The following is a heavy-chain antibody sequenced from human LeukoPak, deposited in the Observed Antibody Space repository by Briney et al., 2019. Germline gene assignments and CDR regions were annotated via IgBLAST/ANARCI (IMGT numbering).Heavy chain of an antibody. J-gene: IGHJ4*02. CDR3: AKDAQRGFDYSNSLKN. D-gene: IGHD4-11*01. CDR2: IWSDGSNR. Sequence: GGSLRLSCATSGFTFSHYGTHWVRQAPGKGLEWVAVIWSDGSNRYYGDPVKGRFIISRDNFQSTVYLQMNNLRAEDTAVYYCAKDAQRGFDYSNSLKNWGQGTLVTVSS. CDR1: GFTFSHYG. V-gene: IGHV3-33*06.